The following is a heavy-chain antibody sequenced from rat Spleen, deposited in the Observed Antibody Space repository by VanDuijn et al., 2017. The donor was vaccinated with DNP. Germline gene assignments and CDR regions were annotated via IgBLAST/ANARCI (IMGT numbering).Heavy chain of an antibody. V-gene: IGHV3-1*01. D-gene: IGHD5-1*01. CDR3: ARSGLGRGFAY. Sequence: EVQLQESGPGLVKPSQSLSLTCSVTGYSITSNYWGWIRKFPGNKMEWIGHISYSGGTTYNPSLKSRIFITRDTSKNQFFLQVNSVTTEDTATYYCARSGLGRGFAYWGQGTLVTVSS. J-gene: IGHJ3*01. CDR2: ISYSGGT. CDR1: GYSITSNY.